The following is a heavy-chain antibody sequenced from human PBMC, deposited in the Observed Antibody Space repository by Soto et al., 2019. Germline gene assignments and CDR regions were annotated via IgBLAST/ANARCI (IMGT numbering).Heavy chain of an antibody. CDR2: IWSDGTNK. CDR1: GFTFSSYG. D-gene: IGHD6-13*01. V-gene: IGHV3-33*01. CDR3: ARDHSSWTPGV. Sequence: QVQLVESGGGVVQPGRSLRLSCAASGFTFSSYGMHWVRQAPGKGLEWVAVIWSDGTNKDYGDSVRGRFTISRDTSRNTLYLQMDSLRVDDTAVYYCARDHSSWTPGVWGQGTTVAVSS. J-gene: IGHJ6*02.